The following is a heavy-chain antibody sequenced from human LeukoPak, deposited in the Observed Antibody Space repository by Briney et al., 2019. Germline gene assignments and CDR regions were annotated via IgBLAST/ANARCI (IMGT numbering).Heavy chain of an antibody. CDR2: IYYSGST. CDR3: AGQLSSPGLYDY. J-gene: IGHJ4*02. Sequence: SETLSLTCTVSGGSISSSSYYWGWIRQPLGKGLEWIGSIYYSGSTYYNPSLKSRVTISVDTSKNQFSLKLSSVTAADTAVYYCAGQLSSPGLYDYWGQGTLVTVSS. CDR1: GGSISSSSYY. D-gene: IGHD7-27*01. V-gene: IGHV4-39*01.